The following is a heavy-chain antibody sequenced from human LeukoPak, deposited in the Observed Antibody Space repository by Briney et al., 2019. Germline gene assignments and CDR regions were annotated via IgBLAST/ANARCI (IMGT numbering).Heavy chain of an antibody. CDR3: ARRRVSGDRINWYFDL. V-gene: IGHV4-59*12. J-gene: IGHJ2*01. Sequence: SETLSLTCTVSGGSISSYYWCWVWHPPAQGLERIGYVFYSGSTNYNHSLKSRVNRSVDTANNQFSLKLSSVTAADTSVYYGARRRVSGDRINWYFDLWGRGTLVTVSS. D-gene: IGHD4-17*01. CDR2: VFYSGST. CDR1: GGSISSYY.